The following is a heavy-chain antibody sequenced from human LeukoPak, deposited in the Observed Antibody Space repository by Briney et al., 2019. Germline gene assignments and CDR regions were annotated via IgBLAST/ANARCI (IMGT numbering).Heavy chain of an antibody. CDR1: GYTFTSYD. Sequence: ASVKVSCKASGYTFTSYDINWVRQATGQGVEGMGWMNPNSGSTGYAQKFQGRVTMTRNTSISTAYMELSSLRSEDTAVYYCASYGSGSYLYYYGMDVWGQGTTVTVSS. CDR2: MNPNSGST. CDR3: ASYGSGSYLYYYGMDV. D-gene: IGHD3-10*01. V-gene: IGHV1-8*01. J-gene: IGHJ6*02.